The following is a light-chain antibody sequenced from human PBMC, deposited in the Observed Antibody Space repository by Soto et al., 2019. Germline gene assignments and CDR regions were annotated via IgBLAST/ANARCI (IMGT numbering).Light chain of an antibody. CDR3: QQYGNSRGT. J-gene: IGKJ1*01. CDR1: QSVSSSY. Sequence: EIVLTQSPGTLSLSPGERATLSCMASQSVSSSYLAWYQQKPGQAPRLLIYNASSRATGIPDRFSGSGSGTDFTLTISRLEPEDFAVYYCQQYGNSRGTFGQGTKVDIK. V-gene: IGKV3-20*01. CDR2: NAS.